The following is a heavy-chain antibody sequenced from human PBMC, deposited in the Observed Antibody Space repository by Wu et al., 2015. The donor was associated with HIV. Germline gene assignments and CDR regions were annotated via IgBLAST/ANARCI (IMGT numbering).Heavy chain of an antibody. D-gene: IGHD3-22*01. CDR3: ARGHYYDTSSSPMY. J-gene: IGHJ4*02. CDR1: GYIFNDFG. CDR2: ISAQNGNT. Sequence: VQLFQSGGEVKKPGASVKVACKASGYIFNDFGIHWVRQAPGQGLEWIGWISAQNGNTNYAPKFRGRVTMTTDVSSSTAYMELRSLRSDDTAFYFCARGHYYDTSSSPMYWGLGTLVTVSS. V-gene: IGHV1-18*01.